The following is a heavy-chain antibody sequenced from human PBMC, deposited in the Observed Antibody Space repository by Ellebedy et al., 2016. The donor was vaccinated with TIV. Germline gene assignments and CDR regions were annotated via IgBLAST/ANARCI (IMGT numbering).Heavy chain of an antibody. V-gene: IGHV4-34*01. J-gene: IGHJ4*02. CDR3: ATTHHPYYFDY. CDR1: GGSFSGYY. Sequence: SETLSLTCAVYGGSFSGYYWSWIRQPPGKGLEWIGEINHSGSTNYNPSLKSRVTISLDTSKNQFSLKLSSVTAADTAVYYCATTHHPYYFDYWGQGTLVTVSS. D-gene: IGHD1-7*01. CDR2: INHSGST.